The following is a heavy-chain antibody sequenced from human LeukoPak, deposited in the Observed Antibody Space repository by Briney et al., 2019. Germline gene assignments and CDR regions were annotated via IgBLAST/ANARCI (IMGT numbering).Heavy chain of an antibody. CDR1: GYTFTSYG. Sequence: ASVKVSCKASGYTFTSYGISWVRQAPGQGLEWMGWISAYNGNTNYAQKFQGRVTITADKSTSTAYMELSSLRSEDTAVYYCAIELYFSGEQQLGNWFDPWGQGTLVTVSS. J-gene: IGHJ5*02. CDR2: ISAYNGNT. CDR3: AIELYFSGEQQLGNWFDP. V-gene: IGHV1-18*01. D-gene: IGHD6-13*01.